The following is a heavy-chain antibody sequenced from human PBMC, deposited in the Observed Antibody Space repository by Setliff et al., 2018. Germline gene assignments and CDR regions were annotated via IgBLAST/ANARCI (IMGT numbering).Heavy chain of an antibody. D-gene: IGHD3-9*01. Sequence: GASVKVSCKASGYRFTTYGINWVRQAPGQGLEWMGWISPYNGNTKYAQKFQGRVTMTADTSTSTAYMELRSLRFDDTAVYYCARDILLVGGVSVTGCWFDPWGQGALVTVSS. J-gene: IGHJ5*02. V-gene: IGHV1-18*01. CDR1: GYRFTTYG. CDR3: ARDILLVGGVSVTGCWFDP. CDR2: ISPYNGNT.